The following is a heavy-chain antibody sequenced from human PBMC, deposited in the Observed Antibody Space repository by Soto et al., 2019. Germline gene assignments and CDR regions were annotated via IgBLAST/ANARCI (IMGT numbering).Heavy chain of an antibody. Sequence: EVQLVESGGGLVQPGRSLRLSCAASGFTFDDYAMHWVRQAPGKGREWVSGISWNSGSIGYADSVKGRFTISRDNAKNSLYLQMNSLRAEDTALYYCAKDWGVEYSSSSRYYYYGMDVWGHGTTVTVSS. CDR1: GFTFDDYA. CDR2: ISWNSGSI. J-gene: IGHJ6*02. V-gene: IGHV3-9*01. D-gene: IGHD6-6*01. CDR3: AKDWGVEYSSSSRYYYYGMDV.